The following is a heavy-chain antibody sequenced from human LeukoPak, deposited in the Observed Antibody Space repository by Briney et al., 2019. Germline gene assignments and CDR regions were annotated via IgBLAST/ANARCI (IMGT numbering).Heavy chain of an antibody. CDR3: ARDQLGNNY. CDR2: IIHSGTP. V-gene: IGHV4-34*12. CDR1: GGSFSNYY. D-gene: IGHD1-1*01. J-gene: IGHJ4*02. Sequence: PSETLSLTCAVYGGSFSNYYWSWIRQPPGKGLEWIAEIIHSGTPNYNPSLKSRVTISVDTSKNQFSLKLNSVTAADTAVYYCARDQLGNNYWGQGTLVTVSS.